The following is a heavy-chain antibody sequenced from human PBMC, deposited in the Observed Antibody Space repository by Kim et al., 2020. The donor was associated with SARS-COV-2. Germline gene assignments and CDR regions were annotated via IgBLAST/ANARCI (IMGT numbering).Heavy chain of an antibody. CDR2: ISGNDGST. D-gene: IGHD3-22*01. CDR1: GFTFSAYA. Sequence: GGSLRLSCAASGFTFSAYAMSWVRQAPGKGLEWVSHISGNDGSTNYADSVKGRLIISRDNSRNTLHLQMNSLRAEDTAVYYCAKHFGSSGSEFQHWGQGTLVTVSS. CDR3: AKHFGSSGSEFQH. V-gene: IGHV3-23*01. J-gene: IGHJ1*01.